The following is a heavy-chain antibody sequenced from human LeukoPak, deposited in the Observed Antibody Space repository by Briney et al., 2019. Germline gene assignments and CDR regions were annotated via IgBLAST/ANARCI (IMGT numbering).Heavy chain of an antibody. CDR3: ASGLLVEATSAFDI. D-gene: IGHD2-15*01. V-gene: IGHV4-61*01. Sequence: MSSETLSLTCTVSGASVNSHNYYWNWIRQPPGRGLEWIGYISYSGVTNYNPSLKSRVTISVDTSKNQFSLKLSSVTAAGTAVYYCASGLLVEATSAFDIWGQGIIVTFSS. J-gene: IGHJ3*02. CDR1: GASVNSHNYY. CDR2: ISYSGVT.